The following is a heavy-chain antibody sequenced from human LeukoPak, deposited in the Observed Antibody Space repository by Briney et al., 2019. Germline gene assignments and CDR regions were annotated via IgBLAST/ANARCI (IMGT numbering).Heavy chain of an antibody. Sequence: GGSLRLSCAASGFTFSSYSMNWVRQAPGKGLEWVSSISSSSSYIYYADSVKGRFTISRDNSKNTLYLQMNSLRAEDTAVYYCARTVVPAAGYYYYYMDVWGKGTTVTVSS. D-gene: IGHD2-2*01. CDR1: GFTFSSYS. CDR3: ARTVVPAAGYYYYYMDV. V-gene: IGHV3-21*04. CDR2: ISSSSSYI. J-gene: IGHJ6*03.